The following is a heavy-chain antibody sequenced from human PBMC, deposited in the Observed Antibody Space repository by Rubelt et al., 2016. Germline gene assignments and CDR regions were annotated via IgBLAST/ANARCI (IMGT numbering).Heavy chain of an antibody. CDR3: TRGLVADWFDP. Sequence: QVQLVQSGAEVKKPGASVKVSCKASGYTFTGYYTHWVRQAPGQGLEWMGWINNKHGGTNSAEKFQGRDTLNRERATRTADMELKSLGSDDTAGYDGTRGLVADWFDPWGQGTLVIVSS. V-gene: IGHV1-2*02. CDR2: INNKHGGT. D-gene: IGHD2-15*01. CDR1: GYTFTGYY. J-gene: IGHJ5*02.